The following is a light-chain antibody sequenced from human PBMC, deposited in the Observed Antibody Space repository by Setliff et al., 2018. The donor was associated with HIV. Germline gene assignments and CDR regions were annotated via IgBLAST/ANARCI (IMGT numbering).Light chain of an antibody. Sequence: SYELTQPPSVSVAPGKTASITCGGNNIGSKSVYGYQQKPGQAPVLVISYNSDRPSGTPERFSGSNSGNTATLTISRVEAGDEADYYCQVWDSSSDLHVVFGGGTKVTV. J-gene: IGLJ2*01. CDR3: QVWDSSSDLHVV. CDR2: YNS. V-gene: IGLV3-21*04. CDR1: NIGSKS.